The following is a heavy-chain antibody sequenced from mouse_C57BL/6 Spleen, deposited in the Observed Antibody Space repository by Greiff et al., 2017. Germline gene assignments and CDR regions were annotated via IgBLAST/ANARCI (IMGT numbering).Heavy chain of an antibody. CDR1: GFSLTSYG. J-gene: IGHJ1*03. CDR3: AISGTNWYFDV. D-gene: IGHD4-1*01. CDR2: IWSGGST. V-gene: IGHV2-2*01. Sequence: QVQLQQSGPGLVQPSQSLSITCTVSGFSLTSYGVHWVRQSPGKGLEWLGVIWSGGSTDYNAAFISRLSISKDNSKSQFFFKMNSLQADDTAIYYCAISGTNWYFDVWGTGTTVTVSS.